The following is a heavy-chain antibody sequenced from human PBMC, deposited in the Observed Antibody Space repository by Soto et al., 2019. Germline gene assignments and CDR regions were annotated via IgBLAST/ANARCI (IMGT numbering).Heavy chain of an antibody. J-gene: IGHJ3*02. CDR1: GGSISSSSYY. Sequence: PSETLSLTCTVSGGSISSSSYYWGWIRQPPGKGLEWIGSIYYSGSTYYNPSLKSRVTISVDTSKNQFSLKLSSVTAADTAVYYCARPTDGYNIGGAFDIWGQGTMVTVSS. D-gene: IGHD5-12*01. CDR2: IYYSGST. V-gene: IGHV4-39*01. CDR3: ARPTDGYNIGGAFDI.